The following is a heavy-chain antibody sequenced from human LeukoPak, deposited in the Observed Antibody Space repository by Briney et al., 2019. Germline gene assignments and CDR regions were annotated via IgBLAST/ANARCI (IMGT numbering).Heavy chain of an antibody. CDR2: IYTSGST. CDR3: ARGETYDSSGYIDY. J-gene: IGHJ4*02. D-gene: IGHD3-22*01. CDR1: GGSISSYY. V-gene: IGHV4-4*07. Sequence: SETLSLTCTVSGGSISSYYWSWIRQPAGKGLEWIGRIYTSGSTNYNPSLKSRVTMSVDTSKNQFSLKLSSVTAADTAVYYCARGETYDSSGYIDYRGQGTLVTVSS.